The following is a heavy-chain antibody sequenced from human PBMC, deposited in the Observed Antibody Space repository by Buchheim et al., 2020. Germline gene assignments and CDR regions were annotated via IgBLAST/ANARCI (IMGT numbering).Heavy chain of an antibody. CDR2: INQSGST. Sequence: QVQPQQWGAGLLKPSETLSLTCAVYGGSFSGYYWSWIRQPPGKGLEWIGEINQSGSTNYNPSLKSRVTISVDTSKNQFSLKLSSVTAADTAVYYCAREEYCSSTSCYTDYWGQGTL. CDR3: AREEYCSSTSCYTDY. CDR1: GGSFSGYY. D-gene: IGHD2-2*02. J-gene: IGHJ4*02. V-gene: IGHV4-34*01.